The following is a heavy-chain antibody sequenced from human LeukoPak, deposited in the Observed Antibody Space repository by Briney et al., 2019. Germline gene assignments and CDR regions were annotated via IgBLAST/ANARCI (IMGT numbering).Heavy chain of an antibody. J-gene: IGHJ5*02. Sequence: GGSLRLSCAASGFTFSSYAMSWVRQAPGKGLEWVSAISGSGAGTYYADSVKGRFTISRDNSKNTLYLRMNGLRAEDTAVYYCAKGYSSSPDWFDPWGQGTLVTVSS. V-gene: IGHV3-23*01. D-gene: IGHD6-13*01. CDR3: AKGYSSSPDWFDP. CDR2: ISGSGAGT. CDR1: GFTFSSYA.